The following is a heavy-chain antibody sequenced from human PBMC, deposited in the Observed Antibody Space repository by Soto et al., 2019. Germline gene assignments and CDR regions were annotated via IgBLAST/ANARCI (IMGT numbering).Heavy chain of an antibody. Sequence: QVQLVESGGGVVQPGRSLRLSCAASGFTFSSYGMHWVRQAPGKGLEWVAVISYDGSNKYYADSVKGRFTISRDNSKNTLYLQMISLRAEDTAVYYCAKDLRYDYYASNGYYYVYLYFDYWGQGTLVTVSS. CDR2: ISYDGSNK. V-gene: IGHV3-30*18. J-gene: IGHJ4*02. CDR1: GFTFSSYG. D-gene: IGHD3-22*01. CDR3: AKDLRYDYYASNGYYYVYLYFDY.